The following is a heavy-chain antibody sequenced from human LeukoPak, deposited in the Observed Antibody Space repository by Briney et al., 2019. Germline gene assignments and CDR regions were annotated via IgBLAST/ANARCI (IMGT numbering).Heavy chain of an antibody. V-gene: IGHV4-34*01. CDR2: INHSGST. CDR1: GGSFSGYY. Sequence: SETLSLTCAVYGGSFSGYYWSWIRQPPGKGLEWIGEINHSGSTNYNPSLKSRVTISVDTSKNQFSLKLSSVTAADTAVYYCARGANYYYGSGSYYAYWGQGTLVTVSS. J-gene: IGHJ4*02. D-gene: IGHD3-10*01. CDR3: ARGANYYYGSGSYYAY.